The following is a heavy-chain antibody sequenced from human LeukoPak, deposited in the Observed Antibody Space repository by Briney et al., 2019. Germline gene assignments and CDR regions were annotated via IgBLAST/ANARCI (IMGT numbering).Heavy chain of an antibody. J-gene: IGHJ4*02. CDR3: ARGQTNRLLWIGESLSNINPFDY. D-gene: IGHD3-10*01. V-gene: IGHV1-2*02. CDR2: INPNSGGT. CDR1: GYTFTSYY. Sequence: GASVKVSCKTSGYTFTSYYIHWVRQAPGQGLEWMGWINPNSGGTNYAQKFQGRVTMTRDTSISTAYMELSRLRSDDTAVYYCARGQTNRLLWIGESLSNINPFDYWGQGTLVTVSS.